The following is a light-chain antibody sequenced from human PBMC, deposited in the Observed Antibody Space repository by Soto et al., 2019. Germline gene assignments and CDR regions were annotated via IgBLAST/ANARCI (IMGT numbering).Light chain of an antibody. Sequence: SAPTQPASVFGAPREARTLSCNGTRNDVGGYNFVSWYQQHPDKAPKLMIYDVTNRPSGVSNRFSGSKSGNTASLTISGLQAEDEADYYCSSYTSISTYVFGTGTKVTVL. CDR1: RNDVGGYNF. CDR2: DVT. J-gene: IGLJ1*01. CDR3: SSYTSISTYV. V-gene: IGLV2-14*01.